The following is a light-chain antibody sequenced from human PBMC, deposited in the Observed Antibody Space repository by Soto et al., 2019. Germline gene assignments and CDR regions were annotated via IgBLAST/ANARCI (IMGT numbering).Light chain of an antibody. V-gene: IGLV1-51*01. CDR3: GTWDSSLSAEV. CDR2: DNN. CDR1: SSNIGNNY. J-gene: IGLJ3*02. Sequence: QSVLTQPPSVSAAPGQKATISCSGSSSNIGNNYVSWYQQLPGTAPKLLIYDNNKRPSGIPDRFSGSKSGTSATLGITGLQTGDEADYYCGTWDSSLSAEVFGGGTQLTVL.